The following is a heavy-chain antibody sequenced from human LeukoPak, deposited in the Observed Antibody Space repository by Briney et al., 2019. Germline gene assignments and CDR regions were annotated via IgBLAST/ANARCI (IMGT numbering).Heavy chain of an antibody. D-gene: IGHD4-23*01. V-gene: IGHV4-4*02. CDR3: ARGINYGGNALDY. Sequence: SGTLSLTCAVSGGSISCSNWWSWVRQPPGKGLEWIGEIYHSGSTNYNPSLKSRVTISVDKSKNQFSLKLSSVTAADTAVYYCARGINYGGNALDYWGQGTLVTVSS. CDR2: IYHSGST. J-gene: IGHJ4*02. CDR1: GGSISCSNW.